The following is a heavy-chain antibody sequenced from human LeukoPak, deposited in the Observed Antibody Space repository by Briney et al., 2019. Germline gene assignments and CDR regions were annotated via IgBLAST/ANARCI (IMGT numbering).Heavy chain of an antibody. Sequence: PGGSLRLSCAASGFTFSSYAMHWVRQAPGKGLEYVSAISSNGGSTYYANSVKGRFTISRDNSKNTLYLQMGSLRAKDMAVYYCARAGRDGYSGYDFDYWGQGTLVTVSS. J-gene: IGHJ4*02. D-gene: IGHD5-12*01. CDR1: GFTFSSYA. CDR2: ISSNGGST. CDR3: ARAGRDGYSGYDFDY. V-gene: IGHV3-64*01.